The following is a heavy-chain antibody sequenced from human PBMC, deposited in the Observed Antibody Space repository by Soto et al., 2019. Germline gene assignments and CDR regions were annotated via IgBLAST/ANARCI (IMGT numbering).Heavy chain of an antibody. CDR3: AHSYYYDGIGSQTGDAFDM. CDR2: ISDDGFTT. Sequence: PEGVLRGSCVDLGCSRSSYKKNWVRQATGKGLEWVGSISDDGFTTYNVDSVKGRFTISRDNSKSTVYLQMDSLRAEDTAVYYCAHSYYYDGIGSQTGDAFDMWSQGTVFTLS. J-gene: IGHJ3*02. D-gene: IGHD3-22*01. V-gene: IGHV3-33*05. CDR1: GCSRSSYK.